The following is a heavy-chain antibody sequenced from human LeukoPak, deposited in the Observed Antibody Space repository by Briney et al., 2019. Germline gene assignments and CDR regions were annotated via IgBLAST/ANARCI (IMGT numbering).Heavy chain of an antibody. Sequence: GGSLRLSCAASGFTFSGSAMHWVRQASGKGLEWVGRIRSKTNNYATEYAVSVKGRFTISRDDSKNTVYLQMNSLKTEDTAVYYCTRLRGEKASGDYWGQGTLVTVSS. J-gene: IGHJ4*02. CDR2: IRSKTNNYAT. CDR3: TRLRGEKASGDY. D-gene: IGHD3-10*01. V-gene: IGHV3-73*01. CDR1: GFTFSGSA.